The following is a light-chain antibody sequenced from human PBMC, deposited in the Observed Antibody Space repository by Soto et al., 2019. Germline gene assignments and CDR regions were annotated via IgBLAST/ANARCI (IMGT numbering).Light chain of an antibody. V-gene: IGKV3-11*01. J-gene: IGKJ1*01. Sequence: EIVLTQSPATLSLSPGERATLSCRASQSVSSYLAWYQQKPGQAPRLLTYDVSKRATGIPARFSGSGSGTDFTLTISSLEPEDLAVYYCQQRSNWPWTFGQGTKVEIK. CDR3: QQRSNWPWT. CDR2: DVS. CDR1: QSVSSY.